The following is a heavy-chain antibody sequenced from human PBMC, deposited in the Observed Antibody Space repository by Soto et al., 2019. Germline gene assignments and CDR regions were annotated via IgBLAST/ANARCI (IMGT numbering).Heavy chain of an antibody. CDR1: GYTFTSHH. Sequence: ASVKVSCKASGYTFTSHHMHWVRQVPGEGLDWMGMINPRSGGTNSPQKFQGRVTMTRDTSTSTVYMELSSLRSEDTAVYYCARGDGSGSYYNPGIDYWGQGTLVTVSS. V-gene: IGHV1-46*01. CDR2: INPRSGGT. CDR3: ARGDGSGSYYNPGIDY. D-gene: IGHD3-10*01. J-gene: IGHJ4*02.